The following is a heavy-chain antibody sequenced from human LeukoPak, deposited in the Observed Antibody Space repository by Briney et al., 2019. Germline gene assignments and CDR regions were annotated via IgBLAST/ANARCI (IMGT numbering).Heavy chain of an antibody. V-gene: IGHV3-7*03. CDR3: ARVLVIRYFDWLLDHDAFDI. Sequence: GGSLRLSCAASAFTFSSYAMGWVRQAPGKGLEWVANIKQDGSEKYYVDSVKGRIIISRDNAKNSLSLQMNSLRAEDTAVYYCARVLVIRYFDWLLDHDAFDIWGQGTMVTVSS. J-gene: IGHJ3*02. CDR1: AFTFSSYA. CDR2: IKQDGSEK. D-gene: IGHD3-9*01.